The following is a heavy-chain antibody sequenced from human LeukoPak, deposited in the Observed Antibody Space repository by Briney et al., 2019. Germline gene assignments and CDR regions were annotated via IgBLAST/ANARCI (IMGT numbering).Heavy chain of an antibody. D-gene: IGHD2-2*01. V-gene: IGHV3-23*01. Sequence: PGGSLRLSCAASGFTFSNAWMSWVRQAPGKGLEWVSSISGSGSNTYYADSVKGQFTISRASSKNTLYLQMNSLRAEDTAVYYCAKESCSSRCNFDYWGQGTLVTVSS. J-gene: IGHJ4*02. CDR3: AKESCSSRCNFDY. CDR2: ISGSGSNT. CDR1: GFTFSNAW.